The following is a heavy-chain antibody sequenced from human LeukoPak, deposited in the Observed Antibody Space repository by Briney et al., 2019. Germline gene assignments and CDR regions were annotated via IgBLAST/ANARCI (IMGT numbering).Heavy chain of an antibody. Sequence: SGGSLRLSCAASGFTFSNYWMHWVRQAPGKGLVWVSRINGGGSSKVYVDSVQGRFTISRDNAKNTLYLQMNSLRTGDTAVYYCARSHEGYSYGDRWGQGSLVTVSS. CDR2: INGGGSSK. CDR1: GFTFSNYW. D-gene: IGHD5-18*01. V-gene: IGHV3-74*01. CDR3: ARSHEGYSYGDR. J-gene: IGHJ4*02.